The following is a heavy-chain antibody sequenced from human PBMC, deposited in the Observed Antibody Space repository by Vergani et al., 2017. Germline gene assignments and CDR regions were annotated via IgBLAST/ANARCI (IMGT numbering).Heavy chain of an antibody. Sequence: QVQLQESGPGVVKPSQTLSLTCAVSGGSISSGDHCWTWIRQRPGKGLEWFGNIFYSGTTYDNPFLRSRLTISVDTSPNPFSLKLRSVTAADTAVYYCARVDTQVPATSHFYYMDVWGKGTTVGVSS. J-gene: IGHJ6*03. D-gene: IGHD5-18*01. CDR2: IFYSGTT. CDR3: ARVDTQVPATSHFYYMDV. CDR1: GGSISSGDHC. V-gene: IGHV4-31*11.